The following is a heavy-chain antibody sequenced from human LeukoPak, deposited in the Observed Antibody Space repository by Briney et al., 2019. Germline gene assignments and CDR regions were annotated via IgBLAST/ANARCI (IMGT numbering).Heavy chain of an antibody. V-gene: IGHV4-34*01. J-gene: IGHJ6*02. CDR1: GGSISSYY. D-gene: IGHD3-9*01. Sequence: SETLSLTCTVSGGSISSYYWSWIRQPPGKGLEWIGEINHSGSTNYNPSLKSRVTISVDTSKNQFSLKLGSVTAADTAVYYCARVRNDILTGYAHYYYYGMDVWGQGTTVTVSS. CDR2: INHSGST. CDR3: ARVRNDILTGYAHYYYYGMDV.